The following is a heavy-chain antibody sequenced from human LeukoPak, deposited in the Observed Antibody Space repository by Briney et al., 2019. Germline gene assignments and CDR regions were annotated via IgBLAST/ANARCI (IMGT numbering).Heavy chain of an antibody. D-gene: IGHD5-12*01. Sequence: PGGSLRLSCAASGFTFSSYEMNWVRQAPGKGLEWVSYISSSGSTIYYADSVKGRFTISRDNAKNSLYLQMNSLRAEDTAVYYCARDGGYDDHDAFDIWGQGTMVTASS. CDR3: ARDGGYDDHDAFDI. CDR2: ISSSGSTI. J-gene: IGHJ3*02. CDR1: GFTFSSYE. V-gene: IGHV3-48*03.